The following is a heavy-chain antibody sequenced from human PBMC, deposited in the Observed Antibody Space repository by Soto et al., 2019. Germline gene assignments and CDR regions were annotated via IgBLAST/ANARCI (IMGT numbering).Heavy chain of an antibody. Sequence: QVQLVQSGAEVKKPGASVKVSCKASGYIFTNHYIHWVRHAPGQGLERMGIINPSGGSTNYLQKFKGRVTMTSTTSKSTVYMELSSLKSEDTAVYFCARADYYDSSGFYYDYWGQGTLVTVSS. V-gene: IGHV1-46*01. J-gene: IGHJ4*02. CDR2: INPSGGST. CDR1: GYIFTNHY. CDR3: ARADYYDSSGFYYDY. D-gene: IGHD3-22*01.